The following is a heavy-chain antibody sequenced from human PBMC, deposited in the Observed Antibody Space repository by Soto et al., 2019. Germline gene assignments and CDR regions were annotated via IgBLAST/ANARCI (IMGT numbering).Heavy chain of an antibody. J-gene: IGHJ5*02. CDR1: GDSIKTHY. CDR3: ASGWMAASDT. V-gene: IGHV4-59*11. D-gene: IGHD2-2*03. CDR2: IYYSGST. Sequence: SETLSLTCNVTGDSIKTHYWSWIRQPPGKGLEWIGYIYYSGSTLYNPSLKRRVTISVDTAKNQFSLRLNSLTAADTAVYYCASGWMAASDTWGQGTLVTVSS.